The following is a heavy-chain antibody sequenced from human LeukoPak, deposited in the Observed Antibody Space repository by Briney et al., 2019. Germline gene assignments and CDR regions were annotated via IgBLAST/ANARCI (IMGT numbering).Heavy chain of an antibody. CDR1: GFTFSSYE. J-gene: IGHJ3*02. V-gene: IGHV3-48*03. CDR2: ISSSGSTI. D-gene: IGHD4-23*01. Sequence: GGSLRLSCAASGFTFSSYEMNWVRQAPGTGLAWVSYISSSGSTIYYADSVKGRFTISRDNAKNSLYLQMNSLRAEDTAVYYCARVFTVGPDAFDIWGQGTMVTVSS. CDR3: ARVFTVGPDAFDI.